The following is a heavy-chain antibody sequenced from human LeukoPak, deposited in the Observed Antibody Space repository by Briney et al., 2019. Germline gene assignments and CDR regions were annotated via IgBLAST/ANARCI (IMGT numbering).Heavy chain of an antibody. CDR2: IYYSGST. V-gene: IGHV4-30-4*01. D-gene: IGHD3-9*01. CDR1: GVSISSGDYY. J-gene: IGHJ4*02. Sequence: SETLSLTCTVSGVSISSGDYYWSWIRQPPGKGLEWIGYIYYSGSTYYNPSLKSRVTISVDTSKNQFSLKLSSVTAADTAVYYCAREPVQFDWSDYWGQGTLVTVSS. CDR3: AREPVQFDWSDY.